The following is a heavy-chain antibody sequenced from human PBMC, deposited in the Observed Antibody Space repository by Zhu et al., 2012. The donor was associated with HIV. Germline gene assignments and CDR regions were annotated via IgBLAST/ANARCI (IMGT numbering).Heavy chain of an antibody. CDR1: GGSMSSHY. V-gene: IGHV4-59*11. CDR2: MYSSGST. J-gene: IGHJ4*02. D-gene: IGHD1-1*01. CDR3: ARSVKGQLVFDS. Sequence: QVQLQESGPQLVKPSETLSLTCTVSGGSMSSHYWNWVRQPPGKGLQWIGYMYSSGSTKYNFSLKSRVAISLDMSKNQSSLNLSSVTTADTAVYYCARSVKGQLVFDSWGQGALVTGLL.